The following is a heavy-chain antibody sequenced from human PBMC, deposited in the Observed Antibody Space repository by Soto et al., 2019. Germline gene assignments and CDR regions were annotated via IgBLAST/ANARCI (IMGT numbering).Heavy chain of an antibody. CDR3: ARLYVWGSYRYFDY. CDR1: GGSISSYY. CDR2: IYYSGST. J-gene: IGHJ4*02. Sequence: PSETLSLTCTVSGGSISSYYWSWIRQPPGKGLEWIRYIYYSGSTNYNPSLKSRVTISVDTSKNQFSLKLSSVTAADTAVYYCARLYVWGSYRYFDYWGQGTLVTLSS. V-gene: IGHV4-59*01. D-gene: IGHD3-16*02.